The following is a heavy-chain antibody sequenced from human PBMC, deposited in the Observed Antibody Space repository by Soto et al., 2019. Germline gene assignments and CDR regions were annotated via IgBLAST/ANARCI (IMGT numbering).Heavy chain of an antibody. Sequence: GASVKVSCKASGGTFSSYAISWVRQAPGQGLEWMGGIIPIFGTANYAQKFQGRVTITADESTSTAYMELSSLRSEDTAVYYCARDAYGDYDPVGYWGQGTLVTVSS. CDR2: IIPIFGTA. V-gene: IGHV1-69*13. D-gene: IGHD4-17*01. J-gene: IGHJ4*02. CDR1: GGTFSSYA. CDR3: ARDAYGDYDPVGY.